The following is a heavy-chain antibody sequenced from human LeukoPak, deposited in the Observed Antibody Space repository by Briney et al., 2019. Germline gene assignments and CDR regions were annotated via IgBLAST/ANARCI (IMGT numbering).Heavy chain of an antibody. CDR1: GGTFSSYA. V-gene: IGHV1-69*05. CDR3: ARNGGNSVNWFDT. Sequence: SVKVSCKASGGTFSSYAISWVRQAPGQGLEWMGRIIPIFGTANYAQKFQNRVTITTDESTSTAYMELSSLRSEDTAVYYCARNGGNSVNWFDTWGQGTLVTVSS. D-gene: IGHD4-23*01. CDR2: IIPIFGTA. J-gene: IGHJ5*02.